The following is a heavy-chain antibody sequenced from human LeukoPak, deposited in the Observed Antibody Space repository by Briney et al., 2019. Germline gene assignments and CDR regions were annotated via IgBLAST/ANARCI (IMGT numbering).Heavy chain of an antibody. J-gene: IGHJ6*03. Sequence: ASVKVSCKASGYTFTSYGISWVRQAPGQGLEWMGWISAYNGNTNYAQKLQGRVTMTTDTSTSTAYMELRSLRSDDTAVYYCARGSYDFWSGYYPYYYYYYYMDVWGKGTTVTVSS. CDR2: ISAYNGNT. CDR1: GYTFTSYG. V-gene: IGHV1-18*01. D-gene: IGHD3-3*01. CDR3: ARGSYDFWSGYYPYYYYYYYMDV.